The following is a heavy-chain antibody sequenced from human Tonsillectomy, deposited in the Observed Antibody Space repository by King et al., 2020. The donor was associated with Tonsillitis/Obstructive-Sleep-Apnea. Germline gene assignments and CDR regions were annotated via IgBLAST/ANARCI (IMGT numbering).Heavy chain of an antibody. CDR1: GFTFSSYW. Sequence: QLVQSGGGLIQPGGSLRLSCAASGFTFSSYWMHWVRQAPGKGLVWVSHINSDETTTTYADSVKGRFTISRDNARSTLFLQLNSLRVEDTAVYYCARVSPLVDYYDTSGHAFDIWGQGTMVTVSS. D-gene: IGHD3-22*01. CDR2: INSDETTT. V-gene: IGHV3-74*01. CDR3: ARVSPLVDYYDTSGHAFDI. J-gene: IGHJ3*02.